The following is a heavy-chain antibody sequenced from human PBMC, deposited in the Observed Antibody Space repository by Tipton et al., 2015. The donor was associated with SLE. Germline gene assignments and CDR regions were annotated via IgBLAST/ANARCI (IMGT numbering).Heavy chain of an antibody. CDR3: ATHSSSGTWYFDF. Sequence: TLSLTCSVSGGSISGTNYYWDGIRQPPGKGPEWIGRITNNGNTYYIPSLQSRVTMSVDTSKNHFSLKLSSVTAADTAVYYCATHSSSGTWYFDFWGQGALVTVSS. CDR1: GGSISGTNYY. J-gene: IGHJ4*02. D-gene: IGHD6-13*01. CDR2: ITNNGNT. V-gene: IGHV4-39*02.